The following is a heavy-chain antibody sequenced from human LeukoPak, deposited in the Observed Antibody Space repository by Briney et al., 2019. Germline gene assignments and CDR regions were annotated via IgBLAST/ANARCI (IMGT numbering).Heavy chain of an antibody. J-gene: IGHJ4*02. Sequence: GGSLRLSCAASGFTFDDYAMRWVRQAPGKGLEWVSGITWNSGIIGYADSVKGRFTISRDNAKNSLYLQMNSLKAEDTALYYCAKAYSSGWYNLFDSWGLGTLVTVSS. D-gene: IGHD6-19*01. CDR2: ITWNSGII. CDR3: AKAYSSGWYNLFDS. CDR1: GFTFDDYA. V-gene: IGHV3-9*01.